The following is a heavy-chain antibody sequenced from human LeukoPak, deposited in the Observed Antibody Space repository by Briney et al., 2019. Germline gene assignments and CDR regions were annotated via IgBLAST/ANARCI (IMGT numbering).Heavy chain of an antibody. D-gene: IGHD5-12*01. Sequence: SETLSLTCAVHGGPFSGYSWNWIRQPPGLVLEWIGEVNHSGSTNYNPSLKSRVTISVDTAKNQFPLKLSSVTAADTSVYYCARGGYRGDRSRFDYWGQGTLVTVSS. CDR3: ARGGYRGDRSRFDY. CDR1: GGPFSGYS. CDR2: VNHSGST. J-gene: IGHJ4*02. V-gene: IGHV4-34*01.